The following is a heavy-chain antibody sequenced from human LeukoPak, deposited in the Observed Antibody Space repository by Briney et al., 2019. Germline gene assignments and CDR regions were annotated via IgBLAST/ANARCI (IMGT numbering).Heavy chain of an antibody. CDR3: AGEYYYDSSGHDAFDI. J-gene: IGHJ3*02. Sequence: GGSLRLSCAASGFTFSSYSMNWVRQAPGKGLEWVSSISSSSSYIYYADSVKGRFTISRDNAKNSLYLQINSLRAEDTAVYYCAGEYYYDSSGHDAFDIWGQGTMVTVSS. CDR2: ISSSSSYI. CDR1: GFTFSSYS. V-gene: IGHV3-21*01. D-gene: IGHD3-22*01.